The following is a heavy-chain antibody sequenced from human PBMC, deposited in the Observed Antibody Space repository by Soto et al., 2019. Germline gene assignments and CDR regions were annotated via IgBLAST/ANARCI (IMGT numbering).Heavy chain of an antibody. CDR1: GFTFSSYG. V-gene: IGHV3-33*01. Sequence: RRLSCAASGFTFSSYGMHWVRQAPGKGLEWVAVIWYDGSNKYYADSVKGRFTISRDNSKNTLYLQMNSLRAEDTAVYYCARGMMRMDVWGQGTTVTVSS. D-gene: IGHD3-16*01. J-gene: IGHJ6*02. CDR2: IWYDGSNK. CDR3: ARGMMRMDV.